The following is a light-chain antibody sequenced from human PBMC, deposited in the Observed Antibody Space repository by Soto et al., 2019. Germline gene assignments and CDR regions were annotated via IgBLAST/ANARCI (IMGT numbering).Light chain of an antibody. J-gene: IGLJ1*01. CDR3: CSYAARRYV. CDR1: SSDVGSYNL. V-gene: IGLV2-23*02. Sequence: QSVLTQPASVSGSPGQSITISCTGTSSDVGSYNLVSWYQQHPGKAPKLMIYEVSKRPSGVSNRFSGSKSGNTASLTISGLQAEDEADHCCCSYAARRYVFGTGTRSPS. CDR2: EVS.